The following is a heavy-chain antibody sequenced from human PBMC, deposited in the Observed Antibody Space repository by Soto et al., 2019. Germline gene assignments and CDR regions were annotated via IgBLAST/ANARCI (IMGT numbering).Heavy chain of an antibody. J-gene: IGHJ5*02. CDR1: GFTFGDYA. CDR2: IRSKPYGGTT. D-gene: IGHD5-12*01. CDR3: TRARFRRVVATIYQACAPVWFDP. Sequence: EVQLVESGGGLVKPGRSLRLSCTASGFTFGDYAMSWFRQAPGQGLVWVGFIRSKPYGGTTEYAASVKGRFTISRDDSKCIAYLQMNSLNTDDTAVYYCTRARFRRVVATIYQACAPVWFDPWGQGTLVTAS. V-gene: IGHV3-49*05.